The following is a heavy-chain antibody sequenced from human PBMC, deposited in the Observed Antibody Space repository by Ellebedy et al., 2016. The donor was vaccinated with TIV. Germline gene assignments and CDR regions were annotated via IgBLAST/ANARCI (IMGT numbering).Heavy chain of an antibody. Sequence: GGSLRLSCGASGFSFRSYWMTWVRQAPGKGLQWVANMNQDGSDKYYVDSLRGRFTISRDNAKNSVYLQMNSLRGEDTAVYYCATDGSYGDYRSPTHAFVMWGQGTLVTVSS. J-gene: IGHJ3*02. CDR2: MNQDGSDK. CDR1: GFSFRSYW. D-gene: IGHD4-17*01. V-gene: IGHV3-7*01. CDR3: ATDGSYGDYRSPTHAFVM.